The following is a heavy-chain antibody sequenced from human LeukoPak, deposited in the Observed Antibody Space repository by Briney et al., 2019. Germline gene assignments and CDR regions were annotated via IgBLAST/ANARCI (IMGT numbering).Heavy chain of an antibody. D-gene: IGHD5-12*01. CDR1: GYTFTRYA. CDR2: INAKTGNP. Sequence: ASVKVSCKGSGYTFTRYAMNWVRQAPGQGLEWMGWINAKTGNPTYAPGFTGRFVFSLDTSVTTTYLQISSLKDDDTAVYYCARDTGYSGYGGPYYWGQGTLVTVSS. V-gene: IGHV7-4-1*02. J-gene: IGHJ4*02. CDR3: ARDTGYSGYGGPYY.